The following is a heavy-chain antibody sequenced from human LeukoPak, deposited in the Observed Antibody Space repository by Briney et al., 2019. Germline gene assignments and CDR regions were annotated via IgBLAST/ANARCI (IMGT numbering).Heavy chain of an antibody. J-gene: IGHJ2*01. V-gene: IGHV1-69*02. CDR3: ARLPVPDYYDSSGFVFDR. CDR2: IISILGIA. D-gene: IGHD3-22*01. Sequence: SVNVSCKSSGGTFSRYSISWVRQAPGQGLVWVGRIISILGIANYAQKFRGRVTITADKSTSTAYIELSSVRSENTAVYCCARLPVPDYYDSSGFVFDRWGRGTMVTASS. CDR1: GGTFSRYS.